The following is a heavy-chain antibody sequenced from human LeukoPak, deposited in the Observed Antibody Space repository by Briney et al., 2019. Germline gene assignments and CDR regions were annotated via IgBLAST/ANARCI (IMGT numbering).Heavy chain of an antibody. CDR1: GFPFSTYW. CDR3: ARDDDVWSGWGH. CDR2: INQDGSGE. V-gene: IGHV3-7*01. Sequence: GGPLRLPCTASGFPFSTYWLSWVRQPPGRGLEWVANINQDGSGEYYAGSVKGRFTIARDNAKNSLYLQMNSLRAEDTAVYYCARDDDVWSGWGHWGRGTLVTVSS. D-gene: IGHD3-3*01. J-gene: IGHJ4*02.